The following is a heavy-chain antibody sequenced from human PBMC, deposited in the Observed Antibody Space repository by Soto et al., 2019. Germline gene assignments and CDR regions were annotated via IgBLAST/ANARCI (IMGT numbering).Heavy chain of an antibody. J-gene: IGHJ4*02. Sequence: EVQLLESGGVLVQPGGSLRLSCAASGFTFSSYTMNWVRQAPGKGLDWVSTITSGGTTYYADSVKGRFTISRDDSKNTLYLQMNSLRAEDTALYYCAKRHTTVATPANYFDYWGQGTLVTVSS. CDR1: GFTFSSYT. CDR2: ITSGGTT. CDR3: AKRHTTVATPANYFDY. D-gene: IGHD1-1*01. V-gene: IGHV3-23*01.